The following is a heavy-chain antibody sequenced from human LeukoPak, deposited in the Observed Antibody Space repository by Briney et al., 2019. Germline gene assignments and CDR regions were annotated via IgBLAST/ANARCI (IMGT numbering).Heavy chain of an antibody. CDR2: IDHGGST. CDR3: ARGRRDGYYFDY. J-gene: IGHJ4*02. V-gene: IGHV4-34*01. D-gene: IGHD5-24*01. CDR1: GGSFSGYY. Sequence: SETLSLTCAVYGGSFSGYYWSWIRQPPGKGLEWIGEIDHGGSTNYNPSLKSRATISLDKSKNQVFLKVNSVTAADTAVFYCARGRRDGYYFDYWGQGTLVTVSS.